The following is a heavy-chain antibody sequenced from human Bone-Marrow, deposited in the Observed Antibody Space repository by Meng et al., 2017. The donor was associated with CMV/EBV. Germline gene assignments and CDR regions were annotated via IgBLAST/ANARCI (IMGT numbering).Heavy chain of an antibody. V-gene: IGHV3-23*01. CDR1: GFTFSSYW. J-gene: IGHJ3*02. D-gene: IGHD1-26*01. CDR3: AKDGVSYSGRLRGAFDI. CDR2: ISGSGDAT. Sequence: GESLKISCSASGFTFSSYWMHWVRQAPGKGLEWVSAISGSGDATYYADSVKGRFTISRDNSKNTLYLQMNSLRADETAVYYCAKDGVSYSGRLRGAFDIWGQGTMVTVSS.